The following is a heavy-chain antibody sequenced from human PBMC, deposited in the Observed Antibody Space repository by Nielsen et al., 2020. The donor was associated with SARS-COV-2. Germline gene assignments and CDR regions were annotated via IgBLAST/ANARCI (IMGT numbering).Heavy chain of an antibody. D-gene: IGHD3-10*01. CDR1: GFTFSSYA. Sequence: GGSLRLSCAASGFTFSSYAMSWVRQAPGKGLEWVSAISGSGGGTYYADSVKGRFTISRDNSKNTLYLQMNSLRAEDTAVYYCAKASPYYYGSGTLGPTRIDYWGQGTLVTVSS. CDR3: AKASPYYYGSGTLGPTRIDY. CDR2: ISGSGGGT. J-gene: IGHJ4*02. V-gene: IGHV3-23*01.